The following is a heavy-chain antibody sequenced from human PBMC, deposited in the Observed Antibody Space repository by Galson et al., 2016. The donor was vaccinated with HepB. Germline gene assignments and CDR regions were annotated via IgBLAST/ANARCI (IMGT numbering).Heavy chain of an antibody. J-gene: IGHJ4*02. CDR3: ATCLAPESEGGYFDY. V-gene: IGHV3-48*02. CDR2: IPNDTSSST. D-gene: IGHD1-14*01. Sequence: SLRLSCAVSGLTFRFYRMTWVGQAPGKGLEWVSSIPNDTSSSTHYADSVRGRFATSRDNAKNSLFLQMNNLRDEDTAVYYCATCLAPESEGGYFDYWSQGTLVTVSS. CDR1: GLTFRFYR.